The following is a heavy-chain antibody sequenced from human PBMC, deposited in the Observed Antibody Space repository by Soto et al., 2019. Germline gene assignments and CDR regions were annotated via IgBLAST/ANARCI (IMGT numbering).Heavy chain of an antibody. J-gene: IGHJ4*02. CDR2: IYYSGST. Sequence: QLQLQESGPGLVKPSETLSLTCTVSGGSISSSSYYWGWIRQPPGKGLEWIGSIYYSGSTYYNPSLKGRVTIFVETSKNQFSLKLSAVTAADTAVYYCARPLRWLNYFDYWGQGTLVTVSS. CDR1: GGSISSSSYY. CDR3: ARPLRWLNYFDY. D-gene: IGHD2-21*01. V-gene: IGHV4-39*01.